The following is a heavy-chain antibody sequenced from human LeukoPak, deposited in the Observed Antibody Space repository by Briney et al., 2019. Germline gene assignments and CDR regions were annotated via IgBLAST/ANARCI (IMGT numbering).Heavy chain of an antibody. V-gene: IGHV1-69*04. J-gene: IGHJ4*02. D-gene: IGHD6-19*01. CDR2: IIPILGIA. CDR1: GGTFSSYA. CDR3: ARDHGSGWYVLGY. Sequence: SVKVSCKASGGTFSSYAIGWVRQAPGQGLEWMGRIIPILGIANYAQKFQDRVTITADKSTSTAYMELSSLRSEDTAVYYCARDHGSGWYVLGYWGQGTLVTVSS.